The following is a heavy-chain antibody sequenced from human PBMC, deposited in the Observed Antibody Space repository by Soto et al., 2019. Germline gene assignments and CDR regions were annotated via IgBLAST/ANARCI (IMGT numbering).Heavy chain of an antibody. D-gene: IGHD3-9*01. J-gene: IGHJ5*02. CDR3: PSPNYDIFTGPIWWFDP. CDR2: IYYSGST. V-gene: IGHV4-59*01. Sequence: PSDTLSLTCTVSGGSISSYYWSWIRQPPGKGLEWIGYIYYSGSTNYNPSLKSRVTISVDTSKNQFSLKLSSVTAADTAVYYSPSPNYDIFTGPIWWFDPWGQGPLVTVS. CDR1: GGSISSYY.